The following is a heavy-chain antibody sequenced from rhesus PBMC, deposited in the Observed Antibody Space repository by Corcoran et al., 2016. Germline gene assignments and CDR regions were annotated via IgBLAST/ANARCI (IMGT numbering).Heavy chain of an antibody. J-gene: IGHJ4*01. CDR1: GGSISSNY. D-gene: IGHD4-35*01. CDR2: IYGSGSST. Sequence: QLQLQESGPGLVKPLETLSLTCAVSGGSISSNYWSWIRQPPGKGLEWIGYIYGSGSSTNYHPSLNSRVTLSVDTSKNQFSLKLSSVTAADTAVYYCARDVGNFVYWGQGVLVTVSS. V-gene: IGHV4S11*01. CDR3: ARDVGNFVY.